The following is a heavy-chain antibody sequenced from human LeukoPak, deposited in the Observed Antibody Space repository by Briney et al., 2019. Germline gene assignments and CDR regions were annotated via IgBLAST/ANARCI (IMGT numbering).Heavy chain of an antibody. CDR3: AKSDYYYSSGYYYGSDY. CDR1: GFPFSSYA. J-gene: IGHJ4*02. CDR2: ISGSGGST. V-gene: IGHV3-23*01. Sequence: GGSLRLSCAASGFPFSSYAMTWVRQAPGKGLEWVSGISGSGGSTYYADSVKGRFTISRDNSKNTLYVQMNSLRAEDTAVYYCAKSDYYYSSGYYYGSDYWGQGTLVTVSS. D-gene: IGHD3-22*01.